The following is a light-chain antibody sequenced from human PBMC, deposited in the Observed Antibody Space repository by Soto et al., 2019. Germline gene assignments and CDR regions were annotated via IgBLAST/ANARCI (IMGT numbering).Light chain of an antibody. Sequence: DIQMTQSPSSLSASVGDRVTITCRASQTITGYLNWYQQRPGKAPKLLIYAASSMQSGVPSRFSGSGSGPDFNLTINSLQPEDFATYYCQQSHGIPYTFGQGTKLEIQ. CDR1: QTITGY. J-gene: IGKJ2*01. V-gene: IGKV1-39*01. CDR3: QQSHGIPYT. CDR2: AAS.